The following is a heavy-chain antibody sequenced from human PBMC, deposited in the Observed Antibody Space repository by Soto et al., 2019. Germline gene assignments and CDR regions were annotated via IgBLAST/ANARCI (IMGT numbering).Heavy chain of an antibody. V-gene: IGHV1-69*04. CDR3: ARDDSYGSSDAFDI. CDR1: GGTFSSYT. CDR2: IIPILGIA. Sequence: GASVKVSCKASGGTFSSYTISWVRQAPGQGLEWMGRIIPILGIANYAQKFQGRVTITADKSTSTAYMELRSLRSDDTAVYYCARDDSYGSSDAFDIWGQGTMVTVSS. J-gene: IGHJ3*02. D-gene: IGHD5-18*01.